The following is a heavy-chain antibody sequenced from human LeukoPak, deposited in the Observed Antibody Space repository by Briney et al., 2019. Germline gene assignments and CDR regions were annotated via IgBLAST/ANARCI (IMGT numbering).Heavy chain of an antibody. V-gene: IGHV4-39*07. CDR1: GGSISSSTYY. Sequence: SETLSLTCTVFGGSISSSTYYWGWIRQPPGKGLEWIGSIFYSGRTYYNPSLKSRVTMSVDTSKNQFSLKLSSVTAADTAVYYCARARITGEQDYWGQGTLVTVSS. CDR3: ARARITGEQDY. D-gene: IGHD1-20*01. CDR2: IFYSGRT. J-gene: IGHJ4*02.